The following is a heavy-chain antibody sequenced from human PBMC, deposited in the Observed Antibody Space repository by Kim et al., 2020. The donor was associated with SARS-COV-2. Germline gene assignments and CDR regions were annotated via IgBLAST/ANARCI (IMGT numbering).Heavy chain of an antibody. Sequence: ASVKVSCKASGYTFTSYYMHWVRQAPGQGLEWMGIINPSGGSTSYAQQFQGRVTMTRDTSTSTVYMELSSLRSEDTAVYYCARGPYDSSGYEGAFDIWGQGTMVTVSS. CDR3: ARGPYDSSGYEGAFDI. CDR1: GYTFTSYY. J-gene: IGHJ3*02. CDR2: INPSGGST. D-gene: IGHD3-22*01. V-gene: IGHV1-46*01.